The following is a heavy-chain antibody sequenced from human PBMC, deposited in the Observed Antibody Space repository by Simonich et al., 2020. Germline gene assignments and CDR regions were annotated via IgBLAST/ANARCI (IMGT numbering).Heavy chain of an antibody. CDR1: GFTFSSYS. Sequence: EVQLVESGGGLVQPGGSLRLSCAASGFTFSSYSLNWVRQAPGKGLEWVSYFSSSSSTIYYADSVKGRFTISRDNAKNSLYLQMNSLRAEDTAVYYCARDSSYYAFDIWGQGTMVTVSS. J-gene: IGHJ3*02. D-gene: IGHD5-12*01. CDR2: FSSSSSTI. CDR3: ARDSSYYAFDI. V-gene: IGHV3-48*01.